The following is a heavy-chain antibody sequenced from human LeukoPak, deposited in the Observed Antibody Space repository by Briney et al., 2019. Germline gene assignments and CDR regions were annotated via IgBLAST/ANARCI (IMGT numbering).Heavy chain of an antibody. Sequence: PGGSLRLSCAASGFTFSSYSMNWVRQAPGKGLEWVSSISSSSSYIYYADSVKGRFTISRDNAKNSLYLQMNSLRAEDTAVYYCARDSYDFWSGYSKGYNWGNGTTVTVSS. CDR2: ISSSSSYI. CDR1: GFTFSSYS. D-gene: IGHD3-3*01. CDR3: ARDSYDFWSGYSKGYN. J-gene: IGHJ6*04. V-gene: IGHV3-21*01.